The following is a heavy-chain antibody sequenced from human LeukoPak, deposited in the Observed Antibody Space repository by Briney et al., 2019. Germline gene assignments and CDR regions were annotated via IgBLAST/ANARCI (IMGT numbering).Heavy chain of an antibody. D-gene: IGHD6-19*01. CDR2: IYTSGST. CDR3: AGAGYSSGWYIVDY. CDR1: GGSISGGGYY. V-gene: IGHV4-31*03. Sequence: SQTLSLTCTVSGGSISGGGYYWSWIRQHPGKGLEWIGYIYTSGSTNYNPSLKSRVTMSVDTSKNQFSLKLSSVTAADTAVYYWAGAGYSSGWYIVDYWGQGTLVTVSS. J-gene: IGHJ4*02.